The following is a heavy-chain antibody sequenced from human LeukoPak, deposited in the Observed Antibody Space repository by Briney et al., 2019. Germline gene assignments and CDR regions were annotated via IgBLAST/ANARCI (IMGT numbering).Heavy chain of an antibody. CDR3: ARSSLMTTVIDFDY. CDR2: ISSSSSYT. CDR1: GFTFTSYS. V-gene: IGHV3-21*01. J-gene: IGHJ4*02. D-gene: IGHD4-17*01. Sequence: PGGSLRLSCAAPGFTFTSYSLNLVRQAPGKGLEWVSSISSSSSYTYYADSVKGRFTISRDNAKNSLYLQMNSLRAEDTDVYYCARSSLMTTVIDFDYWGQGTLVTVSS.